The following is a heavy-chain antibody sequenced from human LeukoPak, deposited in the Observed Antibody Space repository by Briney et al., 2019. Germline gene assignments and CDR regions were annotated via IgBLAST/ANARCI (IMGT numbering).Heavy chain of an antibody. J-gene: IGHJ4*02. D-gene: IGHD3-10*01. V-gene: IGHV3-30*18. CDR2: ISYDGSNT. CDR3: AKPYYYGSRSYMDY. CDR1: GFTFSSYG. Sequence: GGSLRLSCAASGFTFSSYGMHWVRQAPGKGLEWVAVISYDGSNTYYADSVKGRFTISRDNSKNMLYLQMNSLRAEDTAVYYCAKPYYYGSRSYMDYWGQGTLVTVSS.